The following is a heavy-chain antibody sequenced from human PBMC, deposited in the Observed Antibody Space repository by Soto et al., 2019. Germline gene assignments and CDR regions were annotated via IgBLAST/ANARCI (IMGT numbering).Heavy chain of an antibody. D-gene: IGHD1-1*01. V-gene: IGHV1-69*01. CDR2: IISFFGAA. CDR3: ARGGKERFRGSGMDV. Sequence: QVQLVQSGAEVREPGSSVRVSCKASGGKFNTYAFNWVRQAPGQGLEWLGGIISFFGAAMYAQKFQGRVTITADEFTTTAHLEVKRLRSEEPAGYYCARGGKERFRGSGMDVWGQGTTVTVSS. CDR1: GGKFNTYA. J-gene: IGHJ6*02.